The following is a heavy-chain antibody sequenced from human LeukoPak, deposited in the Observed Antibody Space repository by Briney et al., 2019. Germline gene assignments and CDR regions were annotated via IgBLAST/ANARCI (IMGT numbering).Heavy chain of an antibody. CDR3: ATLDWGNIWFWELSKIVVDY. CDR2: ISYDGYNK. CDR1: GFTFSSYA. D-gene: IGHD3-10*01. Sequence: RRSLRLSCPASGFTFSSYAMHWDSQAQGKGMEWVAVISYDGYNKYYADPVKGRFHIPRDNSKNQLYLQINGLRAEDRAVYYCATLDWGNIWFWELSKIVVDYWAQGTLVSVFS. J-gene: IGHJ4*02. V-gene: IGHV3-30*04.